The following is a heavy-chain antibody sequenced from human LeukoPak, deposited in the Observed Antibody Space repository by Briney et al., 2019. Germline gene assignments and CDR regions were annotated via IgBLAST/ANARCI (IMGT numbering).Heavy chain of an antibody. CDR1: GFTFSSYS. D-gene: IGHD3-3*01. Sequence: PGGSLRLSCAASGFTFSSYSMNWVRQAPGEGLEWVSYISSSSSTIYYADSVKGRFTISRDNAKNSLYLQMNSLRAEDTAVYYCARVGPYYDFWSGFNAFDIWGQGTMVTVSS. CDR2: ISSSSSTI. CDR3: ARVGPYYDFWSGFNAFDI. V-gene: IGHV3-48*01. J-gene: IGHJ3*02.